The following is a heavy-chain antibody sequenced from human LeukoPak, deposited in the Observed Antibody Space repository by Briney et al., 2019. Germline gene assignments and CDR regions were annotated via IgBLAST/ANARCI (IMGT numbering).Heavy chain of an antibody. V-gene: IGHV4-39*07. Sequence: SETLSLTCTVSGGSISSYYWAWIRQSPGKGLEWIGSVYRSGSTYYNPSLKSRVTISVDTSKDQFSLKLSYVTAADTAVYYCARDDTMELVVRPRGFDYWGQGTLVTVSS. CDR1: GGSISSYY. D-gene: IGHD3-22*01. J-gene: IGHJ4*02. CDR3: ARDDTMELVVRPRGFDY. CDR2: VYRSGST.